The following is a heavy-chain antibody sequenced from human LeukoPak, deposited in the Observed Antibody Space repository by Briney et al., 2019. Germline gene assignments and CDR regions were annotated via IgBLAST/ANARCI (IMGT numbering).Heavy chain of an antibody. V-gene: IGHV3-23*01. J-gene: IGHJ4*02. D-gene: IGHD2-21*02. CDR2: ISGSGGSI. Sequence: GGSLRLSCAASGFTFSSYAMSWVRQAPGKGLEWVSAISGSGGSIYYADSVKGRFTISRDNAKNSLYLQMNSLRAEDTAVYYCARDYGDPGSRVDYWGQGTLVTVSS. CDR1: GFTFSSYA. CDR3: ARDYGDPGSRVDY.